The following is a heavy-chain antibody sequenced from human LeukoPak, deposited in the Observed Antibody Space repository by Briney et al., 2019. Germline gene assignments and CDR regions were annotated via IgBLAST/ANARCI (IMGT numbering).Heavy chain of an antibody. CDR2: IDWNSGAL. Sequence: PGRSLRLSCAASGFTFDDYGIHWVRQAPGKGLEWVSGIDWNSGALGYADSVKGRFTISRDNAKNSLYLQMNSLRAEDTALYYCVKDRAANLHGSGAFESWGQGTLVTVSS. J-gene: IGHJ4*02. CDR3: VKDRAANLHGSGAFES. CDR1: GFTFDDYG. V-gene: IGHV3-9*01. D-gene: IGHD3-10*01.